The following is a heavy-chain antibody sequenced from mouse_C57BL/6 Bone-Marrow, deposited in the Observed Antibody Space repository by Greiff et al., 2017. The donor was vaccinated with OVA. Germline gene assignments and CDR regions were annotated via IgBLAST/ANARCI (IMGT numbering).Heavy chain of an antibody. CDR2: ISYDGSN. V-gene: IGHV3-6*01. CDR3: SRVVATRDAMDY. Sequence: EVQLQQSGPGLVKPSQSLSLTCSVTGYSITSGYYWNWIRQFPGNKLEWMGYISYDGSNNYNPSLKNRISITRDTSKNQFFLKLNSVTTEDTATYYCSRVVATRDAMDYWGQGTSVTVSS. D-gene: IGHD1-1*01. CDR1: GYSITSGYY. J-gene: IGHJ4*01.